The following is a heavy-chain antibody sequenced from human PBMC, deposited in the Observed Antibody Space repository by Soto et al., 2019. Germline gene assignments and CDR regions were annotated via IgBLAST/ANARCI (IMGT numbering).Heavy chain of an antibody. CDR1: GYTFTGYY. CDR3: ARDPVRSSVFGPYYGMDV. V-gene: IGHV1-2*04. CDR2: INPNSGGT. D-gene: IGHD6-13*01. J-gene: IGHJ6*02. Sequence: GASVKVSCKASGYTFTGYYMHWVRQAPGQGLEWMGWINPNSGGTNYAQKFQGWVTMTRDTSISTAYMELSRLRSDDTAVYYCARDPVRSSVFGPYYGMDVWGQGTTVTVSS.